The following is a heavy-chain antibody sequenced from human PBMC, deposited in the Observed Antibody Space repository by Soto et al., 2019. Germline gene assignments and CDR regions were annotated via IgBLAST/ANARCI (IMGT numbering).Heavy chain of an antibody. Sequence: GESLRLSCAASGFTFSNYGMHWVRQAPGKGLEWVAVISYDGSNKYYADSVKGRFTISRDNSKNTLYLQMNSLRAEDTAVYYCAEGRQGYCSGTSCYEFDCWGQGTLVTVSS. CDR2: ISYDGSNK. J-gene: IGHJ4*02. CDR1: GFTFSNYG. CDR3: AEGRQGYCSGTSCYEFDC. D-gene: IGHD2-2*01. V-gene: IGHV3-30*18.